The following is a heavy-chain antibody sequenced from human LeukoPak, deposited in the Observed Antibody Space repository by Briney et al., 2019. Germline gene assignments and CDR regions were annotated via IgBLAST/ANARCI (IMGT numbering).Heavy chain of an antibody. CDR1: GYSISSGYY. CDR3: ARDRVVGAIGYYYMDV. Sequence: SETLSLTCTVSGYSISSGYYWGWIRQPPGKGLEWIGSIYHSGSTYYNPSLKSRVTISVDTSKNQFSLKLSSVTAADTAVYYCARDRVVGAIGYYYMDVWRKGTTVTVSS. V-gene: IGHV4-38-2*02. D-gene: IGHD1-26*01. CDR2: IYHSGST. J-gene: IGHJ6*03.